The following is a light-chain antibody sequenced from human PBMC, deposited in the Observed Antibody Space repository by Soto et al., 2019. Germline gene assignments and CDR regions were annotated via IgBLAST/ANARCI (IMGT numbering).Light chain of an antibody. V-gene: IGKV3-20*01. CDR3: QQYGRSPPLI. J-gene: IGKJ4*01. CDR1: QSASSNY. CDR2: AAS. Sequence: EIVLTQSPGTLSLSPGERATLSCRASQSASSNYLAWYQQKPGQAPRLLIYAASTRATGIPDRFSGSGSGTDFTITISRLEPEDFALYYCQQYGRSPPLIFGGGTKVEIK.